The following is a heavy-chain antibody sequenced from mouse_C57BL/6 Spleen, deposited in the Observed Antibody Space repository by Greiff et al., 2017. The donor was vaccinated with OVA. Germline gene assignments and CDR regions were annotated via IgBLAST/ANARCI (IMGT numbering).Heavy chain of an antibody. V-gene: IGHV1-81*01. CDR2: IYPRSGNT. CDR3: AREESTTVVAHYYAMDD. CDR1: GYTFTSYG. D-gene: IGHD1-1*01. J-gene: IGHJ4*01. Sequence: QVQLQQSGAELARPGASVKLSCKASGYTFTSYGISWVKQRTGQGLEWIGEIYPRSGNTYYNEKFKGKATLTADKSSSTAYMELRRLRSEDSAVYFCAREESTTVVAHYYAMDDWGQGTSVTVSS.